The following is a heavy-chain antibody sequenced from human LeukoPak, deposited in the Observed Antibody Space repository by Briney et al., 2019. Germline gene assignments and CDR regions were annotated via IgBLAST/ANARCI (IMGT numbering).Heavy chain of an antibody. CDR2: ISGSGGST. V-gene: IGHV3-23*01. CDR1: GFTFSSYA. CDR3: ARDKGTRYSDN. J-gene: IGHJ4*02. D-gene: IGHD3-9*01. Sequence: PGGSLRLSCAASGFTFSSYAMSWVRQAPGKGLEWVSAISGSGGSTYYADSVKGRFTISRDNSKNTVHLQMNSLRVEDTAVYYCARDKGTRYSDNWGQGALVTVSS.